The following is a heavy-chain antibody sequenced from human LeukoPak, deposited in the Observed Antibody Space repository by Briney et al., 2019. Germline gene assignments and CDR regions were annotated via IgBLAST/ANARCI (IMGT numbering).Heavy chain of an antibody. D-gene: IGHD4-17*01. CDR1: GFTFSSYW. Sequence: PGGSLRLSCAASGFTFSSYWMHWVRQAPGKGLVWVSRINSVGSSTSYADSVKGRFTIFRDNVKNTLYLQMNSLRVEDTAVYYCARAHNDYGDYSLGYWGQGTLVTVSS. V-gene: IGHV3-74*01. J-gene: IGHJ4*02. CDR2: INSVGSST. CDR3: ARAHNDYGDYSLGY.